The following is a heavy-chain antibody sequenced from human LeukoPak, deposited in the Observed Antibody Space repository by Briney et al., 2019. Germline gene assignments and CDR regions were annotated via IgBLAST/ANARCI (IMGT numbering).Heavy chain of an antibody. D-gene: IGHD2-2*01. CDR2: ISAYNGNT. Sequence: ASVKVSCKASGYTFASYGISWVRQAPGQGLEWMGWISAYNGNTNCAQKLQGRVTMTTDTSTSTAYMELRSLRSDDTAVYYCARDRGGIVVVPAAMGYCWFDPWGQGTLVTVSS. J-gene: IGHJ5*02. V-gene: IGHV1-18*01. CDR3: ARDRGGIVVVPAAMGYCWFDP. CDR1: GYTFASYG.